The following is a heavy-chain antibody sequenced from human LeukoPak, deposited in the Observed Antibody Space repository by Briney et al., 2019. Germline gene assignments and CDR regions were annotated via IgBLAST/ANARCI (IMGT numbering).Heavy chain of an antibody. Sequence: ASVKVSCKASGYTFTGYYMHWVRQAPGQGLEWMGWINPNSGGTNYAQKFQGRVTMTRDTSISTAYMELSRLRSDDTAVYYCARDIASSGSYWRGSGYWGQGILVTVSS. CDR2: INPNSGGT. D-gene: IGHD1-26*01. CDR3: ARDIASSGSYWRGSGY. CDR1: GYTFTGYY. V-gene: IGHV1-2*02. J-gene: IGHJ4*02.